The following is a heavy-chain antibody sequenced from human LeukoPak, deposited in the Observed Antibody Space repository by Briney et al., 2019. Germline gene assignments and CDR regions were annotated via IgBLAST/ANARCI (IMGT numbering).Heavy chain of an antibody. Sequence: SETLSLTCAVSGYSISSGYYWGWIRQPPGKGLEWIGSIYHSGSTYYNPSLKSRVTISVDTSKNQFSLKLSSVTAADTAAYYCARRQVGAPFDYWGQGTLVTVSS. CDR2: IYHSGST. J-gene: IGHJ4*02. CDR1: GYSISSGYY. CDR3: ARRQVGAPFDY. D-gene: IGHD4/OR15-4a*01. V-gene: IGHV4-38-2*01.